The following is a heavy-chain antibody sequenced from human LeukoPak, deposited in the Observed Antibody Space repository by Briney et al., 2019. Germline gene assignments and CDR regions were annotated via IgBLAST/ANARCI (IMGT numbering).Heavy chain of an antibody. V-gene: IGHV4-39*01. Sequence: WIRQPPGKGLEWIGSIYYSGNTYYNPSLKSRVTISVDTPKNQFSLKLSSVTAADTAMYYCARIYYGSGSYYRVDYWGQGTLVTVSS. CDR3: ARIYYGSGSYYRVDY. D-gene: IGHD3-10*01. J-gene: IGHJ4*02. CDR2: IYYSGNT.